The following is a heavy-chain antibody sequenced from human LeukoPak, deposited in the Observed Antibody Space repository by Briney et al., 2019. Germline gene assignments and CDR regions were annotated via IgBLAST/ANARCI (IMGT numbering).Heavy chain of an antibody. V-gene: IGHV4-59*01. D-gene: IGHD2-2*02. CDR1: GVSISSYY. J-gene: IGHJ4*02. CDR3: ARGSVGYCSSTSCYNPYFDY. CDR2: IYDSGKT. Sequence: SETLSLTCTVSGVSISSYYWGWIRQPPGKGLEWIGCIYDSGKTNYNASLKSRVTISVDTSKNQFSLKLTSVTAADTAVYHCARGSVGYCSSTSCYNPYFDYWGQGTLVTVSS.